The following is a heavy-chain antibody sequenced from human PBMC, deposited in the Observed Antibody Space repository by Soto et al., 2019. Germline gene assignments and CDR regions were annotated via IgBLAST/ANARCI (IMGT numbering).Heavy chain of an antibody. CDR3: SSAGRTSPSTPPS. V-gene: IGHV3-74*01. Sequence: GGSLRLSCEASGFTFCEHWMYWVRQTPGKGLMSVSRINPDGTSTSYADSVKGRVTISRDNAKNTLYLHMNNVRAEDTPVYHCSSAGRTSPSTPPSWGPGTLVTVSS. CDR2: INPDGTST. D-gene: IGHD2-2*01. J-gene: IGHJ5*02. CDR1: GFTFCEHW.